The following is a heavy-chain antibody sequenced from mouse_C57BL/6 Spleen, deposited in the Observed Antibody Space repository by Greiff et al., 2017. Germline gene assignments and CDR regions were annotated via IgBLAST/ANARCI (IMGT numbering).Heavy chain of an antibody. J-gene: IGHJ4*01. Sequence: QVQLQQPGAELVRPGPSVKLSCKASGYTFTSYWMHWVKQRPGQGLEWIGVIDPSDSYTNYNQKFKGKATLTVDTSSSTAYMQRSSLTSEDSAVYYCARFSQIYDGMDYWGQGTSVTVSS. CDR2: IDPSDSYT. V-gene: IGHV1-59*01. D-gene: IGHD2-3*01. CDR1: GYTFTSYW. CDR3: ARFSQIYDGMDY.